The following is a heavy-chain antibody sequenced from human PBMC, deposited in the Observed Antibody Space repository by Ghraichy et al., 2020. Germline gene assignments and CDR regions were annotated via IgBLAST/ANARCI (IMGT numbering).Heavy chain of an antibody. CDR3: ARGGYSYGWNNYYGMDV. J-gene: IGHJ6*02. CDR1: GGSISSYY. V-gene: IGHV4-59*01. D-gene: IGHD5-18*01. Sequence: SETLSLTCTVSGGSISSYYWSWIRQPPGKGLEWIGYIYYSGSTNYNPSLKSRVTISVDTSKNQFSLKLISVTAADTAVYYCARGGYSYGWNNYYGMDVWGQGTKVTVSS. CDR2: IYYSGST.